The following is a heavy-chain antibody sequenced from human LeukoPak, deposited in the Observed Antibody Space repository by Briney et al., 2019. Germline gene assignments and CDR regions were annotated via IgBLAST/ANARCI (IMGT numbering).Heavy chain of an antibody. Sequence: RASETLSLTCAVYGGSLSGYYWVWIRQPPEKGLEWIGEINHSGSANYNPSLESRFTISVDTSKNQFSLNLKSVTAADTAVYYCARERRVGYYFDSWGQGTLVTVSS. CDR2: INHSGSA. V-gene: IGHV4-34*01. D-gene: IGHD2-8*01. J-gene: IGHJ4*02. CDR3: ARERRVGYYFDS. CDR1: GGSLSGYY.